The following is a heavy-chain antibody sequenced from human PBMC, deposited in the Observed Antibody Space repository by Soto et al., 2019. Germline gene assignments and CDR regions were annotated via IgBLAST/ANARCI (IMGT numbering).Heavy chain of an antibody. CDR1: GGSFSGYY. D-gene: IGHD5-18*01. CDR3: ARGYYSYGFKRFDY. Sequence: LSLTCAVYGGSFSGYYWSWIRQPPGKGLEWIGEINHSGSTNYNPSLKSRVTISVDTSKNQFSLKLSSVTAADTAVYYCARGYYSYGFKRFDYWGQGTLVTVSS. J-gene: IGHJ4*02. V-gene: IGHV4-34*01. CDR2: INHSGST.